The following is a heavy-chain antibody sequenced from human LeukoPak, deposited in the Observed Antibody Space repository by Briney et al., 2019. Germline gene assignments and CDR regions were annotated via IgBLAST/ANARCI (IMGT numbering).Heavy chain of an antibody. CDR3: ASWVVPAASGPYFDY. D-gene: IGHD2-2*01. CDR2: IIPIFGTA. Sequence: SVKVSCKASGGTFSSCAISWVRQAPEQGLEWMGGIIPIFGTANYAQKFQGRVTITADKFTSTAYMELSSLRSEDTAVYYCASWVVPAASGPYFDYWGREPWSPSPQ. CDR1: GGTFSSCA. J-gene: IGHJ4*02. V-gene: IGHV1-69*06.